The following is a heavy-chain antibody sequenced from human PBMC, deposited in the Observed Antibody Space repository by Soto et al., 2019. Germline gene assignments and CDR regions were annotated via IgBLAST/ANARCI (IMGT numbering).Heavy chain of an antibody. J-gene: IGHJ4*02. D-gene: IGHD3-16*02. CDR1: GFTFSTYG. CDR2: LSYDGSEK. CDR3: ARDLGGNYRSPLFYFDS. V-gene: IGHV3-30-3*01. Sequence: GGSLRLSCAASGFTFSTYGMHWVRQAPGKGLEWVAVLSYDGSEKYYADSVKGRFTVSRDNSKNTLFLQMNSLRAEDTAVYYCARDLGGNYRSPLFYFDSWGQGTLVTVSS.